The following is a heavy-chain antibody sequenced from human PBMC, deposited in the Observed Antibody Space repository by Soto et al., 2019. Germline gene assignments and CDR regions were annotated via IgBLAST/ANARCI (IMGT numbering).Heavy chain of an antibody. CDR2: ISPYNGNT. V-gene: IGHV1-18*01. CDR3: ARVVDVRPATYSGMDV. Sequence: ASVKVSCKASGYTFTKYGIAWVRQAPGQGLEWMGWISPYNGNTVYAQKVEGRVTMTTDTSTTTAYMELSGLTSDDTAIYYCARVVDVRPATYSGMDVWGPGTRVTVSS. CDR1: GYTFTKYG. D-gene: IGHD2-21*01. J-gene: IGHJ6*02.